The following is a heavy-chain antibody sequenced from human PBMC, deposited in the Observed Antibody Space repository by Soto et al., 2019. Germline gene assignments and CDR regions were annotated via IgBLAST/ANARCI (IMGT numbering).Heavy chain of an antibody. CDR2: IYHSGST. CDR1: GDSISRYS. V-gene: IGHV4-30-2*01. Sequence: PSETLSLTCTVSGDSISRYSWSWIRQPPGKGLEWIGYIYHSGSTYYNPSLKSRVTISVDRSKNQFSLKLSSVTAADTAVYYCARVPDVWGQGTTVTVSS. J-gene: IGHJ6*02. CDR3: ARVPDV.